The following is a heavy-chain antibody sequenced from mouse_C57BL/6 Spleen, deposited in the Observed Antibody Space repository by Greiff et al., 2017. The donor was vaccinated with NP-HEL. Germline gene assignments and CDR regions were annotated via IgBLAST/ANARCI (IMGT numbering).Heavy chain of an antibody. D-gene: IGHD1-1*01. CDR3: ARLGGSRESNYFDY. CDR1: GFTFTDYY. CDR2: IRNKANGYTT. J-gene: IGHJ2*01. V-gene: IGHV7-3*01. Sequence: DVKLVESGGGLVQPGGSLSLSCAASGFTFTDYYMSWVRQPPGKALEWLGFIRNKANGYTTEYSASVKGRFTISRDNSQSILYLQMNALRAEDSATYYCARLGGSRESNYFDYWGQGTTLTVSS.